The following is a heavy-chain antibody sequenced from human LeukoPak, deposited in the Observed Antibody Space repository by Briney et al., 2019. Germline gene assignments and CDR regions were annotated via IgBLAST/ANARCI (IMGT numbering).Heavy chain of an antibody. Sequence: PGGSLRLSCAASGFTFSDYYMNWIRQAPGKGLEWVSAISGSGAKTYYADSVKGRFTISRDNSKNTLYLQMNSLRAEDTAVYYCAKEYCGGDCYSAEYFQHWGQGTLVTVSS. J-gene: IGHJ1*01. CDR3: AKEYCGGDCYSAEYFQH. CDR1: GFTFSDYY. V-gene: IGHV3-23*01. D-gene: IGHD2-21*01. CDR2: ISGSGAKT.